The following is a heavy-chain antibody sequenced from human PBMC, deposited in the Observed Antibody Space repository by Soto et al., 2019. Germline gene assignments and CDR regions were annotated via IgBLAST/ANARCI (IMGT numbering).Heavy chain of an antibody. V-gene: IGHV1-69*01. J-gene: IGHJ4*02. CDR1: GGTFSSYS. CDR3: ARDGGRHSGGIDY. CDR2: IIPIFGTA. D-gene: IGHD1-26*01. Sequence: QAQLVESGAEVKKPGSSVKVSCKASGGTFSSYSINWVRQAPGQGLEWMGEIIPIFGTANYAQKFQGRVTITADESTSTAYMELSSLRSEDTAVYYCARDGGRHSGGIDYWGQGTLVTVSS.